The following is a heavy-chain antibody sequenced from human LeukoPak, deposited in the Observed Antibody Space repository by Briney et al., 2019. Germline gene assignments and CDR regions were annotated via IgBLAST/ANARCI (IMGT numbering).Heavy chain of an antibody. V-gene: IGHV4-61*02. CDR3: ARVDYYYMDV. Sequence: SETLSLTCTVSGGSISSGSYYWSWIRQPAGKGLEWIGRIYTSGSTNYNPSLKSRVTISVDTSKDQFSLKLSSVTAADTAVYYCARVDYYYMDVWGKGTTVTVSS. J-gene: IGHJ6*03. CDR2: IYTSGST. CDR1: GGSISSGSYY.